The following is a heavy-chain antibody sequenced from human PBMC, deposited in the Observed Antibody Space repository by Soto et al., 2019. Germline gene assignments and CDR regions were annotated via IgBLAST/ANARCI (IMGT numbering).Heavy chain of an antibody. Sequence: SETLSLTCTVSGGSISSYYWSWIRQPPGKGLEWIGYIYYSGSTNYNPSLKSRVTISVDTSKNQFSLKLSSVTAADTAVYYCARALSTIFGVPHYYYYMDVWGKGTTVTVSS. V-gene: IGHV4-59*01. D-gene: IGHD3-3*01. CDR2: IYYSGST. CDR1: GGSISSYY. CDR3: ARALSTIFGVPHYYYYMDV. J-gene: IGHJ6*03.